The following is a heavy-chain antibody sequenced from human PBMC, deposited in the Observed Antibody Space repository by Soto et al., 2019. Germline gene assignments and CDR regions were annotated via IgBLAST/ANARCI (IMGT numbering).Heavy chain of an antibody. CDR3: ARHLSDGQQLVPMIDY. CDR2: IYYSGST. Sequence: SETLSLTCTVSGGSISSSSYYWGWIRQPPGKGLEWIGSIYYSGSTYYNPSLKSRVTISVDTSKNQFSLKLSSVTAADTAVYYCARHLSDGQQLVPMIDYWGQGTLVTVSS. CDR1: GGSISSSSYY. D-gene: IGHD6-13*01. V-gene: IGHV4-39*01. J-gene: IGHJ4*02.